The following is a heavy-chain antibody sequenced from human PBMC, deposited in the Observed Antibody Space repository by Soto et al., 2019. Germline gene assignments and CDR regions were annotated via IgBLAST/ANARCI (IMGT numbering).Heavy chain of an antibody. J-gene: IGHJ4*02. D-gene: IGHD3-3*01. CDR2: ISSSSSTI. V-gene: IGHV3-48*01. Sequence: PGGSLRLSCAASGFTFSSYSMNWVRQAPGKGLEWVSYISSSSSTIYYADSVKGRFTISRDNAKNSLYLQMNSLRAEDTAVYYCARFYDFWSGYWLDYWGQGTLVTVS. CDR1: GFTFSSYS. CDR3: ARFYDFWSGYWLDY.